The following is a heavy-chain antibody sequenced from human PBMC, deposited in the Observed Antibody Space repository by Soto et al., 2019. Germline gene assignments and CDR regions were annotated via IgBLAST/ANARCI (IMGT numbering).Heavy chain of an antibody. CDR1: GYTFTSYG. J-gene: IGHJ5*02. CDR3: ARSRRPRGAAAGTLDWFDP. D-gene: IGHD6-13*01. Sequence: ASVKVSCKASGYTFTSYGISWVQQAPGQGLEWMGWISAYNGNTNYAQKLQGRVTMTTDTSTSTAYMELRSLRSDDTAVYYCARSRRPRGAAAGTLDWFDPWGQGTLVTVSS. V-gene: IGHV1-18*04. CDR2: ISAYNGNT.